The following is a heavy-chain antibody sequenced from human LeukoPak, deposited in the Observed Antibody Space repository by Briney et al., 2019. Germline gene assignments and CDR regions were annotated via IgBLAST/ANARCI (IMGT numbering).Heavy chain of an antibody. D-gene: IGHD5-24*01. CDR2: INHSGST. Sequence: SETLSLTCAVYGGSFSGYYWSWIRQPPGKGLEWIGEINHSGSTNYNPSLKSRVTISVDTSKNQFSLKLSSVTAADTAVYYCARAGPKMATIDRGQGTLVTVSS. J-gene: IGHJ4*02. CDR1: GGSFSGYY. V-gene: IGHV4-34*01. CDR3: ARAGPKMATID.